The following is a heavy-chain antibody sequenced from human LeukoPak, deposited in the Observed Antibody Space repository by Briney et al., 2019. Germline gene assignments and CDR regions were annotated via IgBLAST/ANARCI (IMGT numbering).Heavy chain of an antibody. CDR2: IYYSGST. Sequence: PAETLCLTCTVSGGSISSYYWSWIRQPPGKGLEWIGYIYYSGSTNYNPSLKSRITMSVDTSKNQFSLKLSSVTAADTAVYYCARDWGRSYYYMDVWGKGTTVTVSS. D-gene: IGHD3-16*01. CDR3: ARDWGRSYYYMDV. J-gene: IGHJ6*03. V-gene: IGHV4-59*01. CDR1: GGSISSYY.